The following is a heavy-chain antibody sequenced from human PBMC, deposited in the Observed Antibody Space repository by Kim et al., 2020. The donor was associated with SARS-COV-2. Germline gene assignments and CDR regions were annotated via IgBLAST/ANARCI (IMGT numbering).Heavy chain of an antibody. CDR1: GGSFSGYY. V-gene: IGHV4-34*01. D-gene: IGHD2-2*01. J-gene: IGHJ3*02. Sequence: SETLSLTCAVYGGSFSGYYWSWIRQPPGKGLEWIGEINHSGSTNYNPSLKSRVTISVDTSKNQFSLKLSSVTAADTAVYYCARGVGFGYCSSTSCYGAFDIWGQGTMVTVSS. CDR3: ARGVGFGYCSSTSCYGAFDI. CDR2: INHSGST.